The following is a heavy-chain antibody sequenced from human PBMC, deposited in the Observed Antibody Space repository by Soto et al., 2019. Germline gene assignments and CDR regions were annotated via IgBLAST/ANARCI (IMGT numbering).Heavy chain of an antibody. D-gene: IGHD2-15*01. CDR2: IIPIFGTA. CDR3: ASGWAYCSGGSCSVDI. CDR1: GGTFISYA. J-gene: IGHJ3*02. V-gene: IGHV1-69*13. Sequence: LVKIYWKTYGGTFISYASSWLRQAKRKGLEWMGGIIPIFGTANYAQKFQGRVTITADESTSTAYMELSSLRSEDTAVYYGASGWAYCSGGSCSVDISGQVIMVTVSS.